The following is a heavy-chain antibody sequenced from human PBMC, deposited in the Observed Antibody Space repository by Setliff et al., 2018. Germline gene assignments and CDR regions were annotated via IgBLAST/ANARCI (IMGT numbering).Heavy chain of an antibody. CDR3: ARDPSPRYEILTGYAPMGAFDI. CDR2: IIPSLGIA. V-gene: IGHV1-69*10. J-gene: IGHJ3*02. Sequence: GASLKVSCKASGYTFTSHDISWVRQAPGQGLEWMGVIIPSLGIANYAQKFQGRVTITAYDSTSTAYMELSSLRSEDTAVYYCARDPSPRYEILTGYAPMGAFDIWGQGTMVTVSS. CDR1: GYTFTSHD. D-gene: IGHD3-9*01.